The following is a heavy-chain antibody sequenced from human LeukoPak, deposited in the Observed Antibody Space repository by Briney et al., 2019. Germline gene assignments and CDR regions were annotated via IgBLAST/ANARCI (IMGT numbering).Heavy chain of an antibody. CDR3: ARDRCSSTSCPSYYYYYGMDV. V-gene: IGHV1-18*01. CDR1: GYTFTIYG. D-gene: IGHD2-2*01. Sequence: GASVKVSCKASGYTFTIYGISWVRQAPGQGLEWMGWISAYNGNTNYAQKLQGRVTMTTDTSTSTAYMELRSLRSDDTAVYYCARDRCSSTSCPSYYYYYGMDVWGQGTTVTVSS. J-gene: IGHJ6*02. CDR2: ISAYNGNT.